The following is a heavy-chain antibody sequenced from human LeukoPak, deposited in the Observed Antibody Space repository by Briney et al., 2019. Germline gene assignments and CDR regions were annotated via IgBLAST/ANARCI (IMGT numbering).Heavy chain of an antibody. CDR2: ISYDGSMK. Sequence: GRSLRLSCAASGFTFSNYGMNWARQAPGKGLEWVAVISYDGSMKYYADSVKGRFTISRDNSKNTLFLQVNSLRAEDTAVYYCAKDFRGYNYGYCLDYWGQGTLVTVSS. J-gene: IGHJ4*02. D-gene: IGHD5-18*01. V-gene: IGHV3-30*18. CDR3: AKDFRGYNYGYCLDY. CDR1: GFTFSNYG.